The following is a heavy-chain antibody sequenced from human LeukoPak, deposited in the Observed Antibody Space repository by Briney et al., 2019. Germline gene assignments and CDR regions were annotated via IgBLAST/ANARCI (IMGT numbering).Heavy chain of an antibody. CDR1: GFTFSSYS. Sequence: PGGSLRLSCAASGFTFSSYSMNWVRQAPGKGLEWVSSISSSSSYIYYADSVKGRFTISRDNAKNSLYLQMNSLRAEDTAVYYCARADSITMVRGVTWYFDLWGRGTLVTVSS. CDR2: ISSSSSYI. V-gene: IGHV3-21*01. J-gene: IGHJ2*01. D-gene: IGHD3-10*01. CDR3: ARADSITMVRGVTWYFDL.